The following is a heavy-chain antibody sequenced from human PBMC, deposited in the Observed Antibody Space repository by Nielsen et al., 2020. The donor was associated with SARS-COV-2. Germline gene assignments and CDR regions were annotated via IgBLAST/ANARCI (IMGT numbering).Heavy chain of an antibody. CDR3: ARDNLWFGELSGY. D-gene: IGHD3-10*01. CDR1: GFTFSSYA. J-gene: IGHJ4*02. Sequence: GGSLRLSCAASGFTFSSYAMNWVRQAPGKGLEWVSYISSSGSTIYYADSVKGRFTISRDNAKNSLYLQMNSLRAEDTAVYYCARDNLWFGELSGYWGQGTLVTVSS. V-gene: IGHV3-48*03. CDR2: ISSSGSTI.